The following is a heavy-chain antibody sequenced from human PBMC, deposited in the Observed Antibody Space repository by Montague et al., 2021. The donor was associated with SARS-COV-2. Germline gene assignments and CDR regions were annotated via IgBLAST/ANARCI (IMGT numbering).Heavy chain of an antibody. J-gene: IGHJ3*02. V-gene: IGHV4-34*01. CDR3: AREGAGQQVGINDAFDM. CDR1: GGSFSGYY. D-gene: IGHD6-13*01. Sequence: SETLSLTCAVYGGSFSGYYWSWIRQPPGKGLEWIGEINHSGSTNYNPSLKSRITISVDTSKNQFSLKLSSVTAADTAVYYCAREGAGQQVGINDAFDMWGQGTMVTVSS. CDR2: INHSGST.